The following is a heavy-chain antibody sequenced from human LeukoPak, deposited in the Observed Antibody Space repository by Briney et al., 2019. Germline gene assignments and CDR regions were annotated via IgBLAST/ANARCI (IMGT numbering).Heavy chain of an antibody. CDR2: ISGSGGST. J-gene: IGHJ4*02. V-gene: IGHV3-23*01. CDR3: ASITMVRGVTTQIDY. Sequence: GGSLRLSCAASGFTFSSYSMNWVRQAPGKGLEWVSAISGSGGSTYYADSVKGRFTIPRDNSKNTLYLQMNSLRAEDTAVYYCASITMVRGVTTQIDYWGQGTLVTVSS. CDR1: GFTFSSYS. D-gene: IGHD3-10*01.